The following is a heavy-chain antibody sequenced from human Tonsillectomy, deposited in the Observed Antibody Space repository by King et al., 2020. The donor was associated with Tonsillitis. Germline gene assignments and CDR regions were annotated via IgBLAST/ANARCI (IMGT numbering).Heavy chain of an antibody. CDR2: ISYDGSNK. Sequence: QLVQSGGGVVQPGRSLRLSCAASGFTFSTYGMHWVRQAPGKGLEWVAVISYDGSNKYYADSVKGRFTISRDNSKNTLYLQMNSLRAEDTAVYYCAKGPGDFWSCYGGMDVWGQGTTVTVSS. J-gene: IGHJ6*02. D-gene: IGHD3-3*01. CDR1: GFTFSTYG. CDR3: AKGPGDFWSCYGGMDV. V-gene: IGHV3-30*18.